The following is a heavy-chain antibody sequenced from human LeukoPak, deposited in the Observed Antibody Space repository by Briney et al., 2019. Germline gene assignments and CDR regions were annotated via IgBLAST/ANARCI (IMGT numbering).Heavy chain of an antibody. CDR3: ARISSYDFWSGYFG. D-gene: IGHD3-3*01. V-gene: IGHV1-69*02. CDR2: IIPILGIA. Sequence: ASVKVSCKASGGTFSSYTISWVRQAPGQGLEWMGRIIPILGIANYAQKFQGRVTITADKSTSTAYMELSSLRSEDTAVYYCARISSYDFWSGYFGWGQGTPVTVSS. J-gene: IGHJ4*02. CDR1: GGTFSSYT.